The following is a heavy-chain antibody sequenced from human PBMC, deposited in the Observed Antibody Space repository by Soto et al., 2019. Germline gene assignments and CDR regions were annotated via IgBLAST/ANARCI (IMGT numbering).Heavy chain of an antibody. CDR3: ARGRGYSYGLDP. V-gene: IGHV4-30-4*01. D-gene: IGHD5-18*01. Sequence: PSETLSLTCTVSGDSISSNTNYWSWIRQPPGEGLEWIGFISYSGTTSYSPPLKSRVAISLDTSKNQFSLSLSSVTATDTAVYYCARGRGYSYGLDPWGQGTLVTVS. CDR1: GDSISSNTNY. J-gene: IGHJ5*02. CDR2: ISYSGTT.